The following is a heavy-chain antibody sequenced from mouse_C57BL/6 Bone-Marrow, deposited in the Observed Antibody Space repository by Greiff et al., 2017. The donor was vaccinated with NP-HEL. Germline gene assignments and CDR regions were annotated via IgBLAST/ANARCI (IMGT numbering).Heavy chain of an antibody. CDR2: IYPGSGST. V-gene: IGHV1-55*01. D-gene: IGHD1-1*01. Sequence: VQLQQSGAELVKPGASVKMSCKASGYTFTSYWITWVKQRPGQGLEWIGDIYPGSGSTNYNEKFKSKATLTVDTSSSTAYMQLSSLTSEDSAVYYCAKNYYGSSMDYWGQGTSVTVSS. CDR1: GYTFTSYW. CDR3: AKNYYGSSMDY. J-gene: IGHJ4*01.